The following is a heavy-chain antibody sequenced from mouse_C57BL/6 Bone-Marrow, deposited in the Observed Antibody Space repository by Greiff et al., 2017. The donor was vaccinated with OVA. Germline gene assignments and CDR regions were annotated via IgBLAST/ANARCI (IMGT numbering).Heavy chain of an antibody. CDR2: IDPSDSYT. CDR1: GYTFTSYW. V-gene: IGHV1-69*01. D-gene: IGHD1-1*01. J-gene: IGHJ4*01. Sequence: QVQLKESGAELVMPGASVKLSCKASGYTFTSYWMHWVKQRPGQGLEWIGEIDPSDSYTNYNQKFKGKSTLTVDKSSSTAYMQLSSLTSEDSAVYYCARSYGSKKDYYAMDYWGQGTSVTVSS. CDR3: ARSYGSKKDYYAMDY.